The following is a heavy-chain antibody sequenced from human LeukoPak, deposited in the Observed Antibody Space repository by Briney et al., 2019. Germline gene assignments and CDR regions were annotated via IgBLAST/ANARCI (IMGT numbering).Heavy chain of an antibody. CDR1: GFTFSSYS. V-gene: IGHV3-21*01. CDR2: ISSSSSYI. D-gene: IGHD3-3*01. Sequence: GGSLRLSCAASGFTFSSYSMSWVRQAPGKGLEWVSSISSSSSYIYYADSVKGRFTVSRDNAKNSLYLQMNSLRAEDTAVYYCARDRPLDYDFWSGSPDYWGQGTLVTVSS. CDR3: ARDRPLDYDFWSGSPDY. J-gene: IGHJ4*02.